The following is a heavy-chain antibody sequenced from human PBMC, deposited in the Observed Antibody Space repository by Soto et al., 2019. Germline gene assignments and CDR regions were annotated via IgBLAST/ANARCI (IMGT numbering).Heavy chain of an antibody. Sequence: GGSLRLSCVASGFTFTTHAMSWVRQSPGKGLEWVSTFSGSGGNIYYAEAVKGRLTISRDDSKNTLYLQMNSLRVEDTAVYYCAKDTPWTVGPLAIDVWGQGTTATV. D-gene: IGHD3-10*01. CDR3: AKDTPWTVGPLAIDV. CDR1: GFTFTTHA. J-gene: IGHJ6*02. V-gene: IGHV3-23*01. CDR2: FSGSGGNI.